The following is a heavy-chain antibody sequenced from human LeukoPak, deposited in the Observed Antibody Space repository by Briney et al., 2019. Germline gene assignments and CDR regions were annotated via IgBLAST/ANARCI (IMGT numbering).Heavy chain of an antibody. CDR3: ASTLTTVTLDAFDI. Sequence: PSETLSLTCTVSGGSISSYYWSWIRQPPGKGLEWIGYIYYSGSTNYNPSLKSRVTISVDTSKNQFSLKLSSVTAADTAVYYCASTLTTVTLDAFDIWGQGTMVTVSS. D-gene: IGHD4-17*01. J-gene: IGHJ3*02. CDR2: IYYSGST. CDR1: GGSISSYY. V-gene: IGHV4-59*01.